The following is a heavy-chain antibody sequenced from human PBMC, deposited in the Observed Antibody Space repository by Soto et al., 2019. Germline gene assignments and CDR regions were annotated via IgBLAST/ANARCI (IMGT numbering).Heavy chain of an antibody. CDR3: ATVHGTSRSFDY. V-gene: IGHV3-23*01. CDR2: TGLNGRTT. J-gene: IGHJ4*02. D-gene: IGHD6-13*01. CDR1: GFTFSMSA. Sequence: EVQILESGGGLVQPGGSLRLSCAASGFTFSMSAMSWVRQAPGKGLEWVSTTGLNGRTTYYADSVKRRFTVSRDNSKNTLDLQMNSLRAEDTAVYYCATVHGTSRSFDYWGQGTLVTVSS.